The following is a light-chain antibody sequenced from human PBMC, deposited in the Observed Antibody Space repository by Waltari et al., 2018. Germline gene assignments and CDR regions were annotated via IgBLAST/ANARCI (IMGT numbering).Light chain of an antibody. CDR3: QQYYRRRT. CDR1: ESVLYISNDMTY. V-gene: IGKV4-1*01. CDR2: WAS. Sequence: DIVMSQPPDPLAVYLRERSPTHCKASESVLYISNDMTYLAWYQQKPGQPPRWLIHWASTRESVVPDRFSGSGSGTDFTLTICSRQSEDVATFCCQQYYRRRTFGQGTKVEI. J-gene: IGKJ1*01.